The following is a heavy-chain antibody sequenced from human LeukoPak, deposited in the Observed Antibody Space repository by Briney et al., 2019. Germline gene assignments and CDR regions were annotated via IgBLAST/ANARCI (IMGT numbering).Heavy chain of an antibody. D-gene: IGHD6-13*01. J-gene: IGHJ6*02. V-gene: IGHV1-2*04. Sequence: ASVKVSCKASGYTFTGYYMHWVRQAPGQGLEWMGWINPNSGGTNYAQKFQGWVTMTRDTSISTAYMELSRLRSDDTAVYYCARDQGVAAAGRYYYGMDVWGQGTTVTVSS. CDR2: INPNSGGT. CDR1: GYTFTGYY. CDR3: ARDQGVAAAGRYYYGMDV.